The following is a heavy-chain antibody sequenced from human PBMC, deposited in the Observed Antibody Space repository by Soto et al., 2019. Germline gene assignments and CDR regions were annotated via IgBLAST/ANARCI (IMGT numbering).Heavy chain of an antibody. J-gene: IGHJ4*02. CDR2: IYHSGST. Sequence: SETLSLTCAVSDYSISSGYYWGWIRQPPGKGLGWIGSIYHSGSTYYSPSLKSRVTISVDTSKNQFSLKLSSVTAADTAVYYCARDYSDSSGYYYFDYWGQGTLVTVSS. CDR1: DYSISSGYY. CDR3: ARDYSDSSGYYYFDY. V-gene: IGHV4-38-2*02. D-gene: IGHD3-22*01.